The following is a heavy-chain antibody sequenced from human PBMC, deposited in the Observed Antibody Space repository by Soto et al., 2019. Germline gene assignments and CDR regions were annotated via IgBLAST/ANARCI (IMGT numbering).Heavy chain of an antibody. CDR2: ISSSSSYI. D-gene: IGHD4-17*01. V-gene: IGHV3-21*01. J-gene: IGHJ4*02. Sequence: EVQLVESGGGLVKPGGSLRLSCAASGFTFSTYSMNWVRQAPGQGLEWVSSISSSSSYIYYVDSVKGRFTISRDNAKNSLYMQMNSLRAADTAVDYCARGYYGERIFEYWGQGTLVTVSS. CDR3: ARGYYGERIFEY. CDR1: GFTFSTYS.